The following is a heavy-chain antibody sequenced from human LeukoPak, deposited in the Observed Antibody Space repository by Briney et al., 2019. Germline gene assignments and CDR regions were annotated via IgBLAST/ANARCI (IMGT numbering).Heavy chain of an antibody. J-gene: IGHJ6*02. CDR1: GYTFSTYY. D-gene: IGHD2-21*02. V-gene: IGHV1-46*01. CDR3: ARDVVVSAGFYQFYGTDV. CDR2: INPSGGST. Sequence: GASVKVSCKASGYTFSTYYMHWVRPAPGQGLEWVGVINPSGGSTGYAQKFQGRVTMTRDTSTSTVYMELSSLRSEDTAVFYCARDVVVSAGFYQFYGTDVWGQGTTVTVSS.